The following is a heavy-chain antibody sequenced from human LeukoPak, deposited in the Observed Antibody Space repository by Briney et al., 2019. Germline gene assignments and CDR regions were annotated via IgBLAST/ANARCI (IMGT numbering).Heavy chain of an antibody. J-gene: IGHJ4*02. V-gene: IGHV1-24*01. Sequence: ASVKVSCKVSGYTLTELSMHWVRQAPGKGLEWMGGFDPEDGETIYAQQFQGRVTMTEDTSTDTAYMQLSSLRAEDTAVYYCATVLGYFFDDWGQGTLVTVSS. D-gene: IGHD2/OR15-2a*01. CDR3: ATVLGYFFDD. CDR1: GYTLTELS. CDR2: FDPEDGET.